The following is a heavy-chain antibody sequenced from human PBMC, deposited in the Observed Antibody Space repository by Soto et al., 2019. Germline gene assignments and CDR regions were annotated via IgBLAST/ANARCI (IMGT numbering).Heavy chain of an antibody. CDR1: GGSVSSGSYY. J-gene: IGHJ4*02. CDR3: ARDLLDTAMALDY. V-gene: IGHV4-61*01. CDR2: IYYSGST. Sequence: SETLSLTCTVSGGSVSSGSYYWSWIRQPPGKGLEWIGYIYYSGSTNYNPSLKSRVTISVDTSKNQFSLKLSSVTAADTAVYYCARDLLDTAMALDYWGQGTLVTVSS. D-gene: IGHD5-18*01.